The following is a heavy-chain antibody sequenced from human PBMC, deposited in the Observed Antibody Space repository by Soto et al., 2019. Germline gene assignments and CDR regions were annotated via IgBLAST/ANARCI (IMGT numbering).Heavy chain of an antibody. J-gene: IGHJ4*02. CDR1: GYTFTVAY. V-gene: IGHV1-2*02. Sequence: QVRLVQSGAEVKKPGASVKVTCKPSGYTFTVAYIHWVRQAPGQGLEWLGWINPKNGGTNYAQEFQGRVTMTRDTSSSTAFMELSSLNSNDTAVYYCAREEGTELDFWGQGTLVTVSS. CDR3: AREEGTELDF. D-gene: IGHD1-7*01. CDR2: INPKNGGT.